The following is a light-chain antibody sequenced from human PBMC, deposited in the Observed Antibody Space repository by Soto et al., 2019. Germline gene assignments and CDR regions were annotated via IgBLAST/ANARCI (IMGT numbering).Light chain of an antibody. CDR3: QQYNNYPWT. CDR2: DAS. CDR1: QSISTW. Sequence: IHGTHAPSSLSASLGDRVAITCRASQSISTWLAWYQQQPGGAPRLLIYDASSLQSGVPSRFSGNGSGTEFTLTISSLQPDDFSTFYCQQYNNYPWTFGQGTKVDIK. J-gene: IGKJ1*01. V-gene: IGKV1-5*01.